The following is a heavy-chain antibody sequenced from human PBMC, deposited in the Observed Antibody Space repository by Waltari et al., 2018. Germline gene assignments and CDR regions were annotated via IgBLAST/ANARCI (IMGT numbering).Heavy chain of an antibody. V-gene: IGHV4-59*01. J-gene: IGHJ5*02. Sequence: QVQLQESGPGLVKTSETLSLTCIVSGGSISAYHWSWIRQTPGKGLEWIGQIFYSGSTNYNPSLKIRVTITIDMPKNQFSLKLSSVAAADTAVYYCARDSGKYLDPWGQGTLVTVSS. D-gene: IGHD6-25*01. CDR2: IFYSGST. CDR1: GGSISAYH. CDR3: ARDSGKYLDP.